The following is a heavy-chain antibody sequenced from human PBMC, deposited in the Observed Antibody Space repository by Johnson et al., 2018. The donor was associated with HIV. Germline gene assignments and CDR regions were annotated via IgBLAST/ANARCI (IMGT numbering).Heavy chain of an antibody. Sequence: QVQLVESGGGVVQPGRYLRLSCAASGFTFSSYAMHWVRQAPGKGLEWVAVISYDGSNKYYADSVKGRFTISRDNSKNTLYLQMNSLRAEDTAVYYCEREGGAVASRGFDIWGQGTMVTVSS. D-gene: IGHD6-19*01. CDR2: ISYDGSNK. CDR3: EREGGAVASRGFDI. J-gene: IGHJ3*02. V-gene: IGHV3-30-3*01. CDR1: GFTFSSYA.